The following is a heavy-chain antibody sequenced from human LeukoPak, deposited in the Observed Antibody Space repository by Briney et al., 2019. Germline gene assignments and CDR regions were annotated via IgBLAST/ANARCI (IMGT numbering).Heavy chain of an antibody. CDR1: GFTFSTYS. CDR2: ISRSSSTI. CDR3: ARDLSGFCANTGCYGFDY. V-gene: IGHV3-48*01. D-gene: IGHD2-2*03. Sequence: GGSLRLSCAASGFTFSTYSMHWVRQAPGKGLEWVSYISRSSSTIYYADSVKGRFTISRDNAKNLLYLQMTSLRAEDTAVYYCARDLSGFCANTGCYGFDYWGQGTLVTVSS. J-gene: IGHJ4*02.